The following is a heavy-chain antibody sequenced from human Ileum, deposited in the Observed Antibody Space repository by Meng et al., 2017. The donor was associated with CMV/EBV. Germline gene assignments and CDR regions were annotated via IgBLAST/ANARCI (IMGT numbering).Heavy chain of an antibody. V-gene: IGHV1-69*10. CDR2: IIPILGIA. CDR1: GGTFSSYA. J-gene: IGHJ6*02. CDR3: AREGPETYQLPPNYYYYGMDV. Sequence: SVKVSCKASGGTFSSYAISWVRQAPGQGLEWMGGIIPILGIANYAQKFQGRVTLTADKSTSTAYMELSSLRSEDTAVYYCAREGPETYQLPPNYYYYGMDVWGQGTMVTVSS. D-gene: IGHD2-2*01.